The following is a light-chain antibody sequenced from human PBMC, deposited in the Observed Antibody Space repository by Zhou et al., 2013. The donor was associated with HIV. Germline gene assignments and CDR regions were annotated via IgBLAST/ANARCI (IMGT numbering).Light chain of an antibody. V-gene: IGKV1-17*01. CDR2: AAS. Sequence: DIQMTQSPSFLSASVGDRVTITCRASQSIRSYLNWYQRKPVKAPNLLIYAASSLQSGVPSRFSGSGSGTEFTLTISSLQPEDFATYYCLQHNSYPYTFGQGTKLEIK. CDR1: QSIRSY. J-gene: IGKJ2*01. CDR3: LQHNSYPYT.